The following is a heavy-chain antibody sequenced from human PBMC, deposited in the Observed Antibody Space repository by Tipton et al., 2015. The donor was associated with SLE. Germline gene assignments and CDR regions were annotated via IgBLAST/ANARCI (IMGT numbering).Heavy chain of an antibody. CDR2: ISWDGGST. Sequence: GSLRLSCAASGFTFDDYTMHWVRQAPGKGLEWVSLISWDGGSTYYTDSVKGRFTISRDNSKNTLYLQMNSLRAEDTAVYYCARDPTFDYWGQGTLVTVSS. CDR1: GFTFDDYT. V-gene: IGHV3-43*01. J-gene: IGHJ4*02. CDR3: ARDPTFDY.